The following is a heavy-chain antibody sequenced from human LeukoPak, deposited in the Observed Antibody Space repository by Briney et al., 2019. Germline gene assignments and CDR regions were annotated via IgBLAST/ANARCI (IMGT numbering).Heavy chain of an antibody. CDR3: ARRDSSSWPETTNYGMDV. CDR2: IYYSGST. Sequence: PSETLSLTCTVSGGSISSSSYYWGWIRQPPGKGLEWIGSIYYSGSTYYNPSPKSRVTISVDTSKNQFSLKLSSVTAADTAVYYCARRDSSSWPETTNYGMDVWGQGTTVTVSS. J-gene: IGHJ6*02. D-gene: IGHD6-13*01. V-gene: IGHV4-39*07. CDR1: GGSISSSSYY.